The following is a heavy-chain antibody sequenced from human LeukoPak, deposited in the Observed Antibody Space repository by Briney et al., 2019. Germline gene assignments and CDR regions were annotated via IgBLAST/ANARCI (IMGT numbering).Heavy chain of an antibody. CDR2: INHSGST. V-gene: IGHV4-34*01. Sequence: SETLSLTCAVYGGSFSGYYWSWIRQPPGKGLEWIGEINHSGSTNYNPSLKSRATISVDTSKNQFSLKLSSVTAADTAVYYCARGFVRAQQLWGRGTLVTVSS. J-gene: IGHJ2*01. CDR1: GGSFSGYY. D-gene: IGHD3-10*01. CDR3: ARGFVRAQQL.